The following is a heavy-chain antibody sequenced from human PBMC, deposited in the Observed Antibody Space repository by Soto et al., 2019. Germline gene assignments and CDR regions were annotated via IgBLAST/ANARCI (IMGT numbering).Heavy chain of an antibody. V-gene: IGHV4-34*01. CDR2: INHSGST. D-gene: IGHD3-16*01. CDR1: GGSFSGYY. CDR3: ARASFSGGYYFDY. J-gene: IGHJ4*02. Sequence: PSETLSLTCAVYGGSFSGYYWSWIRQPPGKGLEWIGEINHSGSTNYNPSLKSRVTISVDTSKNQFSLKLSSVTAADTAVYYCARASFSGGYYFDYWGQGTLVTVSS.